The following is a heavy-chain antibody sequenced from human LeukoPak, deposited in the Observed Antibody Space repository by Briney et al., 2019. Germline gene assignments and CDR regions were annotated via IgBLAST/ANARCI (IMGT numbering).Heavy chain of an antibody. D-gene: IGHD5-18*01. CDR3: AREKYRDGYYYYYYMDV. CDR2: ISAYNGNT. V-gene: IGHV1-18*01. J-gene: IGHJ6*03. Sequence: ASVKVSCKASGYTFTSYSISWVRQAPGQGLEWMGWISAYNGNTNYAQKLQGRVTMTTDTSTSTAYMELRSLRSDDTAVYYCAREKYRDGYYYYYYMDVWGKGTTVTVSS. CDR1: GYTFTSYS.